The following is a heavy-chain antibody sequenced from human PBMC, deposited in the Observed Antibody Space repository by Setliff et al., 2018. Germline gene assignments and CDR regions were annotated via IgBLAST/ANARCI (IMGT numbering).Heavy chain of an antibody. CDR2: IYTDGTT. CDR3: AKEHVVISFVTNTHHHYGMDV. J-gene: IGHJ6*02. D-gene: IGHD2-8*01. Sequence: TSETLSLTCTVSGASLRSGSNYWGWFRQPAGKGLEWVGRIYTDGTTNYNPSLKSRVSISADTSMNHFSLRMTSVSAADTAVYYCAKEHVVISFVTNTHHHYGMDVWSQGTTVTVSS. CDR1: GASLRSGSNY. V-gene: IGHV4-61*02.